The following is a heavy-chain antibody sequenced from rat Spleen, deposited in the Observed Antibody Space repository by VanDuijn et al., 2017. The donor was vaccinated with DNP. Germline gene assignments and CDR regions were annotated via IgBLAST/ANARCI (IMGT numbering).Heavy chain of an antibody. Sequence: EVLLVESDGGLVQPGRSLKLSCAVSGFTFSDYYMAWVRQAPAKGLEWVATLSYDGSSTYYRDSVKGRFTISRDNAKSTLYLQMDSLRSEDTATYYCAGRPPPTRGPFDYWGQGVTVTVSS. J-gene: IGHJ2*01. CDR3: AGRPPPTRGPFDY. V-gene: IGHV5-7*01. CDR1: GFTFSDYY. D-gene: IGHD1-4*01. CDR2: LSYDGSST.